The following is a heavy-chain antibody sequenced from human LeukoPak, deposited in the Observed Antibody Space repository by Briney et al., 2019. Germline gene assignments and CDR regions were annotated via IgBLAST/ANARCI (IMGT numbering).Heavy chain of an antibody. V-gene: IGHV3-30*04. CDR3: ARDRIQIWSYVGTFDY. CDR2: VSFDGNHI. CDR1: GFSFSTYT. J-gene: IGHJ4*02. Sequence: GGSLRLSCAASGFSFSTYTMHWVRQDPGKGLEGVGLVSFDGNHIDYADSVQGRFTISRDISKNTFYLQMNSLRAEDTAVYYCARDRIQIWSYVGTFDYWGPGALVTVSS. D-gene: IGHD5-18*01.